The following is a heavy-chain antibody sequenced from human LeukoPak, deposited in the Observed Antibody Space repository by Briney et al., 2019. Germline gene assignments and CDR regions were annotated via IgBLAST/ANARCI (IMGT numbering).Heavy chain of an antibody. CDR2: VYSSGST. V-gene: IGHV4-39*01. CDR3: ARHVNDILTTLGAHFDY. Sequence: SETLSLTCTVSGGSISSTTYYWGWIRQPPGKGLEWIGSVYSSGSTYYNPSLKSRVTISVDTSKNQFSLKLSSVTAADTAMYYCARHVNDILTTLGAHFDYWGQGTLLTVSS. D-gene: IGHD3-9*01. CDR1: GGSISSTTYY. J-gene: IGHJ4*02.